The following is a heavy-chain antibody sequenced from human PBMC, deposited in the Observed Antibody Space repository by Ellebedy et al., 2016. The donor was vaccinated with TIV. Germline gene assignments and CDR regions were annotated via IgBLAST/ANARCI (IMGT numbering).Heavy chain of an antibody. J-gene: IGHJ6*02. CDR3: ARDRHVSRGYDYIWGSYRSYYYYGMDV. CDR2: IWYDGSNK. Sequence: GESLKISXAASGFTFSSYGMHWVRQAPGKGLEWVAVIWYDGSNKYYADSVKGRFTISRDNSKNTLYLQMNSLRAEDTAVYYCARDRHVSRGYDYIWGSYRSYYYYGMDVWGQGTTVTVSS. CDR1: GFTFSSYG. D-gene: IGHD3-16*02. V-gene: IGHV3-33*01.